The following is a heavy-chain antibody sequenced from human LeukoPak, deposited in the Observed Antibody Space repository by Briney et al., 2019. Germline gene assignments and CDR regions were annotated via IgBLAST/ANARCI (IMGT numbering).Heavy chain of an antibody. Sequence: PGGSLRLSCAASGFTFSDYHMSWIRQAPGKGLEWVSYISSSSDYTNYADSAKGRFTVSRDNAKKSLYLQMDSLRAEDTAVYYCTTPTFHWGQGTLVTVSS. D-gene: IGHD1-14*01. CDR1: GFTFSDYH. CDR2: ISSSSDYT. V-gene: IGHV3-11*03. J-gene: IGHJ1*01. CDR3: TTPTFH.